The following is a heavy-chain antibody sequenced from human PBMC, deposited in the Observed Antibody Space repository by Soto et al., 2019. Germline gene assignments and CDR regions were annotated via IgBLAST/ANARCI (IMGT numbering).Heavy chain of an antibody. V-gene: IGHV1-18*04. CDR3: ARDRPSTLYYDILTGYFLFDY. CDR1: GYTFTSYG. Sequence: QVQLVQSGAEVKKPGASVKVSCKASGYTFTSYGISWVRQAPGQGLEWMGWISAYNGNTNYAQKLQGRVTMTTDTSTSTAYMELRSLRSDDTAVYYCARDRPSTLYYDILTGYFLFDYWGQGTLVTVSS. D-gene: IGHD3-9*01. CDR2: ISAYNGNT. J-gene: IGHJ4*02.